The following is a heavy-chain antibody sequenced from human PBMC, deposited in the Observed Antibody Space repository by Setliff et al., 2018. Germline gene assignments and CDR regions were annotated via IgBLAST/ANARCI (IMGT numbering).Heavy chain of an antibody. J-gene: IGHJ6*02. CDR1: GYTFTGYY. CDR3: ARVKRGRSLRYYYDSSGYGDGMDV. CDR2: INPNSGGT. Sequence: ASVKVSCKASGYTFTGYYMHWVRQAPGQGLEWMGWINPNSGGTNYAQKFQGWVTMTRDTSISTAYMELSRLRSDDTAVYYCARVKRGRSLRYYYDSSGYGDGMDVWGQGTTVTAP. D-gene: IGHD3-22*01. V-gene: IGHV1-2*04.